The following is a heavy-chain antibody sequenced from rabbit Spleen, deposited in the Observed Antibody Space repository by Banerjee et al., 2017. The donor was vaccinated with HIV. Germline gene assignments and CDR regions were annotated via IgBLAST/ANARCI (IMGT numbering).Heavy chain of an antibody. V-gene: IGHV1S45*01. J-gene: IGHJ3*01. Sequence: QEQLVESGGGLVQPEGSLTLTCTASGFSFSSSYYMCWVRQAPGKGLEWIGCIYTGSGSTSYASWAKGRFTISKASSTTVTLQMTSLTAADTATYFCARSVPNYGHGSLDLWGQGTLVTVS. D-gene: IGHD3-1*01. CDR3: ARSVPNYGHGSLDL. CDR2: IYTGSGST. CDR1: GFSFSSSYY.